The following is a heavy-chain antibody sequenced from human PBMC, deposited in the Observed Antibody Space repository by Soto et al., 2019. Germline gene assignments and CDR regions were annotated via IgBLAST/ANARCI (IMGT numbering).Heavy chain of an antibody. CDR1: GGSISSYY. CDR2: IYYSGST. V-gene: IGHV4-59*01. J-gene: IGHJ4*02. CDR3: ARHEVATHFDY. D-gene: IGHD5-12*01. Sequence: QVQLQESGLGLVKPSETLSLTCTVSGGSISSYYWSWIRQPPGKGLEWIGYIYYSGSTNYNPSLKSRVTISVDTSKNQFSLKLSSVTAADTAVYYCARHEVATHFDYWGQGTLVTVSS.